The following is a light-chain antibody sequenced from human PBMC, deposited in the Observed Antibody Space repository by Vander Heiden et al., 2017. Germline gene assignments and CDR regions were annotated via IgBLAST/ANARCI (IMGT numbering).Light chain of an antibody. Sequence: QSVVTPPPSVSGAPGQRVTISFTGRSSNLGANYDVHWYQHQPGADPKLLSYNNHSRPSGVPDRFSGSQAGTSASLATAGLQAEDEAEYYCQSYDSDLNAVVFGGGTKLTVL. CDR3: QSYDSDLNAVV. J-gene: IGLJ2*01. CDR2: NNH. CDR1: SSNLGANYD. V-gene: IGLV1-40*01.